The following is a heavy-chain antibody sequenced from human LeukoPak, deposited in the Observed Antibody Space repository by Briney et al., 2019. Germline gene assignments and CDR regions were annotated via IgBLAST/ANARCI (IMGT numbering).Heavy chain of an antibody. Sequence: GGSLRLSCAASGFTFSSYGMSWVRQAPGKGLEWVSAISGSGGSTYYADSVKGRFTISRDNSKNTLYLQMNSLRAEDTAVYYCAKDYYDSSGYYYYPYFQHWGQGTLVTVSS. J-gene: IGHJ1*01. D-gene: IGHD3-22*01. V-gene: IGHV3-23*01. CDR1: GFTFSSYG. CDR3: AKDYYDSSGYYYYPYFQH. CDR2: ISGSGGST.